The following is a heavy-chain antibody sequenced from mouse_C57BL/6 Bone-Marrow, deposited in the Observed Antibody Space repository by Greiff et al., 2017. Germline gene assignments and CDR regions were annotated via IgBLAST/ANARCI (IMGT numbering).Heavy chain of an antibody. D-gene: IGHD1-1*02. V-gene: IGHV1-82*01. CDR2: IYPGDGDT. CDR1: GYAFSSSW. Sequence: VKLMESGPELVKPGASVKISCKASGYAFSSSWMNWVKQRPGKGLEWIGRIYPGDGDTNYNGKFKGKATLTADKSSSTAYMQLSSLTSEDSAVYFCARLVLDYWGQGTTLTVFS. CDR3: ARLVLDY. J-gene: IGHJ2*01.